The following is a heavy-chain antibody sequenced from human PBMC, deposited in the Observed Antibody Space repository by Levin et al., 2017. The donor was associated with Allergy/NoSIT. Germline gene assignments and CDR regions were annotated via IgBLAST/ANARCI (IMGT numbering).Heavy chain of an antibody. Sequence: SLKISCAASGFTFDDYAMHWVRQAPGKGLEWVSGISWNSGSIGYADSVKGRFTISRDNAKNSLYLQMNSLRAEDTALYYCAKAPDFDFWSGYYRGYYFDYWGQGTLVTVSS. J-gene: IGHJ4*02. D-gene: IGHD3-3*01. V-gene: IGHV3-9*01. CDR2: ISWNSGSI. CDR3: AKAPDFDFWSGYYRGYYFDY. CDR1: GFTFDDYA.